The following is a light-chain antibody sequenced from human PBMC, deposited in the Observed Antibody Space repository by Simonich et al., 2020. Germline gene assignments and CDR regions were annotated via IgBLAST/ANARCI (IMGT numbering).Light chain of an antibody. CDR3: QQYDNLYT. V-gene: IGKV1-33*01. CDR1: QDISNY. CDR2: DAS. Sequence: DIQMTQSPSSLSASVGDTVTITCQASQDISNYLNWYQQKPGKAPKFLIYDASNLETGVTSRISGSGSGTDFTITISSLQPEDIATYYCQQYDNLYTFGQGTKLEIK. J-gene: IGKJ2*01.